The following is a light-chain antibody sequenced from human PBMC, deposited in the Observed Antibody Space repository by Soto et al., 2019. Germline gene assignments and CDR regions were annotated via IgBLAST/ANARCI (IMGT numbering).Light chain of an antibody. V-gene: IGKV1-39*01. J-gene: IGKJ1*01. CDR1: QSISSY. Sequence: DIQMTQSPSSLCASVGDRGSITCRASQSISSYLNWYQQKPXKAPKLLXYAASSLQRGVPSGFSGSGSGTDFTLTISSLQHEDFANYYCQQSYSTLTWTFGRGTKVDIK. CDR2: AAS. CDR3: QQSYSTLTWT.